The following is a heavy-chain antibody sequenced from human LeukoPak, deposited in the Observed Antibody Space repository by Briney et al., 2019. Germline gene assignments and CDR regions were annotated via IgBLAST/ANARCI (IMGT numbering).Heavy chain of an antibody. J-gene: IGHJ3*01. V-gene: IGHV1-2*02. CDR1: GYTFTDYY. D-gene: IGHD6-6*01. Sequence: ASVKVSCKASGYTFTDYYMHWVRQAPGQGLEWMGWINPNSGDTNYAQKFEGRVTMARDTSISTAYMELSRLRSGDTAVYYCARLYSSSRAFDFWGQGTMVTVSS. CDR3: ARLYSSSRAFDF. CDR2: INPNSGDT.